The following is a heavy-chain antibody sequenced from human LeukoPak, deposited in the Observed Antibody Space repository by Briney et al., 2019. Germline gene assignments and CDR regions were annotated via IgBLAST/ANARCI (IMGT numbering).Heavy chain of an antibody. Sequence: PGGSLRLSCAASGFTFSSYWMSWVRQAPGKGLEWVAVISYDGSNKYYADSVKGRFTISRDNSKNTLYLQMNSLRAEDTAVYYCARCVQVQWMADDAFDIWGQGTMVTVSS. D-gene: IGHD6-19*01. CDR1: GFTFSSYW. V-gene: IGHV3-30*03. J-gene: IGHJ3*02. CDR2: ISYDGSNK. CDR3: ARCVQVQWMADDAFDI.